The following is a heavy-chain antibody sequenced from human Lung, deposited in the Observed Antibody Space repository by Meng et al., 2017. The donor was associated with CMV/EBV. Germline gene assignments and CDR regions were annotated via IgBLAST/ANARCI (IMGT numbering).Heavy chain of an antibody. J-gene: IGHJ5*02. CDR1: GYTFTSSS. Sequence: QVQLAQSGSELKKPGDSVKVSCQAAGYTFTSSSMNWVRHAPGQGLEWMGWININTGNPTYAQGFTGRFVFSLDTSVSTAYLQISSLKAEDTAVYYCARGGNFDPWGQGTLVTVSS. CDR2: ININTGNP. D-gene: IGHD2/OR15-2a*01. V-gene: IGHV7-4-1*02. CDR3: ARGGNFDP.